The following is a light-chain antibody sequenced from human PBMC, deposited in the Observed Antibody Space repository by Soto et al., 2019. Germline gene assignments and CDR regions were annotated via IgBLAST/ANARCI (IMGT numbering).Light chain of an antibody. CDR2: EVS. CDR3: CSYAGSRTHVL. J-gene: IGLJ2*01. V-gene: IGLV2-23*02. Sequence: QSVLPQPASVSGSPGQSITLSCIGTSSDVGSYNLVSWYQQHPGKDPQVLIYEVSERPSGVSNRFSGSKSGNTASLTISGLQAEDEAEYYCCSYAGSRTHVLFGGGTQLTVL. CDR1: SSDVGSYNL.